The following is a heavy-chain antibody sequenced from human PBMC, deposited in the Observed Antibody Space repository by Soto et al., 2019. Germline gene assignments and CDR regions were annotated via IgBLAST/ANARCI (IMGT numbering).Heavy chain of an antibody. D-gene: IGHD6-13*01. CDR1: GFTFSDYY. CDR2: ISSSGSTI. Sequence: QVQLVESGGGLVKPGGSLRLSCAASGFTFSDYYMSWIRQAPGKGLEWVSYISSSGSTIYYADSVKGRFTISRDNAKNPLYLQMNSLRAEDTAVYYCARTPAGSSWLYPINYMDVWGKGTTVTVSS. J-gene: IGHJ6*03. CDR3: ARTPAGSSWLYPINYMDV. V-gene: IGHV3-11*01.